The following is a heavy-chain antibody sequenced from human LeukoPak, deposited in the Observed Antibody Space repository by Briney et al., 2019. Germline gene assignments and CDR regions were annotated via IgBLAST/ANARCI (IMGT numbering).Heavy chain of an antibody. CDR2: ISSSSSYI. V-gene: IGHV3-21*01. CDR1: GFTFSSYS. J-gene: IGHJ3*02. Sequence: GGSLGLSCAASGFTFSSYSMNWVRQAPGKGLEWVSSISSSSSYIYYADSVKGRFTISRDNAKNSLYLQMNSLRAEDTAVYYCARLTLGGGDEVVGAFDIWGQGTMVTVSS. D-gene: IGHD2-21*02. CDR3: ARLTLGGGDEVVGAFDI.